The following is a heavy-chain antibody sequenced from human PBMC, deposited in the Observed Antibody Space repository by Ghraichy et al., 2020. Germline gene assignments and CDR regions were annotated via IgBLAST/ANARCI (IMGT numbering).Heavy chain of an antibody. CDR2: IDSDGSSR. V-gene: IGHV3-74*01. J-gene: IGHJ4*02. Sequence: GGSLRLSCAASGLTFSSYWMHWVRQAPGKGLVWVSRIDSDGSSRAYADSVRGRFTISRDNAKNTLFLQMNSLRAEDTAVYYCASKGAITGSGSYFNYWGRGTLVTVAS. CDR3: ASKGAITGSGSYFNY. CDR1: GLTFSSYW. D-gene: IGHD3-10*01.